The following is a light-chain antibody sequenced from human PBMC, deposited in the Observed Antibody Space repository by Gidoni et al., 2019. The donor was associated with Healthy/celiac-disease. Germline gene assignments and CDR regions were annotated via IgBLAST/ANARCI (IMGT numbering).Light chain of an antibody. CDR1: SLRTYY. Sequence: SSELTQDPAVSVALGQTVRITCQGDSLRTYYASWYQQKPGQAPVLVVYGKNTRPSGIPDRFSGSSSGNTASLTITGAQAEDEADYYCNSRDTSGNLNWVFGGGTKLXVX. J-gene: IGLJ3*02. CDR3: NSRDTSGNLNWV. V-gene: IGLV3-19*01. CDR2: GKN.